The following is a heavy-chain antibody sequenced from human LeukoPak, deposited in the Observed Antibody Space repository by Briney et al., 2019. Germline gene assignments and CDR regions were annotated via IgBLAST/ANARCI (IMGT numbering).Heavy chain of an antibody. CDR1: GFTFSSYA. V-gene: IGHV3-64D*09. CDR2: ISTDGGHT. J-gene: IGHJ4*02. Sequence: PGGSLRLSCSTSGFTFSSYAMHWVRQAPGEGLQYVSAISTDGGHTYYADSVKGRFTISRDNSKNTLYLQMSSLRAEDTAVYYCVKGGRYSGSSADYWGQGTLVTVSS. D-gene: IGHD6-6*01. CDR3: VKGGRYSGSSADY.